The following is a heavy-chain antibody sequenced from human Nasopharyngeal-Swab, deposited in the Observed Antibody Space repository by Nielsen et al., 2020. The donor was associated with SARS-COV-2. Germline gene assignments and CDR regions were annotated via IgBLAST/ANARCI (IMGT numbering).Heavy chain of an antibody. CDR3: ARDRRSSWYSGSAFDI. CDR1: GFTFSSYS. V-gene: IGHV3-21*01. J-gene: IGHJ3*02. Sequence: GESLKISCVASGFTFSSYSMNWVRQAPGKGLEWVSSISSSSSYIYYADSVKGRFTISRDNAKNSLYLQMNSLRAEDTAVYYCARDRRSSWYSGSAFDIWGQGTMVTVSS. CDR2: ISSSSSYI. D-gene: IGHD6-13*01.